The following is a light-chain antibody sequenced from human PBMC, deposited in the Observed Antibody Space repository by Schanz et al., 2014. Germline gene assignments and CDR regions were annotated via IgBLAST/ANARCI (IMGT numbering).Light chain of an antibody. Sequence: EIVLTQSPATLSLSPGERATLSCRASQSVSSSYLAWYQQKPGQAPRLLIYGASSRATGIPDRFRGSGSVTKFTLTISSLEPEDSAVYYCHQYGTSWWTFGQGTKVEVK. CDR3: HQYGTSWWT. V-gene: IGKV3-20*01. J-gene: IGKJ1*01. CDR2: GAS. CDR1: QSVSSSY.